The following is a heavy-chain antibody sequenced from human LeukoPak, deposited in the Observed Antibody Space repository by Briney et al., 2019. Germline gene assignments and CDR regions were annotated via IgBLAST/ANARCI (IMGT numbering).Heavy chain of an antibody. J-gene: IGHJ4*02. D-gene: IGHD5-24*01. CDR2: INHSGST. CDR1: GCSFSGYY. Sequence: SETLSLTCAVYGCSFSGYYWSWIRQPPGKGLEWIGEINHSGSTNYNPSLKSRVTISVDTSKNQFSLKLSSVTAADTAVYYCARRQRWLHHFDYWGEGTLVTVSS. CDR3: ARRQRWLHHFDY. V-gene: IGHV4-34*01.